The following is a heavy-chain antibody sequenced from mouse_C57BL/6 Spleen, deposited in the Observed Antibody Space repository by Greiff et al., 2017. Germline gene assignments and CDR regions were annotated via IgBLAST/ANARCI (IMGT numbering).Heavy chain of an antibody. Sequence: VQLQQSGTVLARPGASVKMSCKTSGYTFTSYWMHWVKQRPGQGLEWIGAIYPGNSDTSYNQKFKGKAKLTAVTSASTAYVELISLTNEDSAVYYFTRWRDYYAMDYWGQGTSVTVSS. J-gene: IGHJ4*01. CDR1: GYTFTSYW. CDR3: TRWRDYYAMDY. V-gene: IGHV1-5*01. CDR2: IYPGNSDT.